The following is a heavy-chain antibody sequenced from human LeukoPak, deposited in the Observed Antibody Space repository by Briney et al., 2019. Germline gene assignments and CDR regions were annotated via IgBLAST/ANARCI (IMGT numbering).Heavy chain of an antibody. Sequence: PGGSLRLSCAASGFTVSNNYINWVRLAPGKGLEWVSLIYGSGSADYADSVKGRFTISRGNSMNTVYLQMNSLRAEDTAVYYCARINFGDDYWGQGTLVTVSS. CDR3: ARINFGDDY. CDR1: GFTVSNNY. J-gene: IGHJ4*02. D-gene: IGHD4-17*01. V-gene: IGHV3-66*01. CDR2: IYGSGSA.